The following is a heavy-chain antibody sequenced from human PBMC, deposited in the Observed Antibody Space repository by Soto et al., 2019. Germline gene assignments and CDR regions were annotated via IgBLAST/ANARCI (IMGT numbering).Heavy chain of an antibody. Sequence: ASVKVSCKASGYTFTGYYMHWVRQAPGQGLEWMGWINPNSGDTNYAQKFQGWVTMTRDTSISTAYMELRRLRSDDTAVYYCARDQAAVAYFLSWFDPWGQGTLVTVSS. D-gene: IGHD6-19*01. V-gene: IGHV1-2*04. CDR2: INPNSGDT. CDR3: ARDQAAVAYFLSWFDP. CDR1: GYTFTGYY. J-gene: IGHJ5*02.